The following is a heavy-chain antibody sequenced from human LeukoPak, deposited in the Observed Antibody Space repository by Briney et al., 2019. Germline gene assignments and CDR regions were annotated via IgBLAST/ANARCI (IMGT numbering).Heavy chain of an antibody. CDR1: GISFSSYA. CDR3: AKQSGAATVIDY. D-gene: IGHD3-10*01. J-gene: IGHJ4*02. Sequence: GGSLRLSCAASGISFSSYAVTWVRQAPGKGLEWVSSISSSGGSPYYADSVRGRFTVSRDNSMNTLYLQMNSLRAEDTAVYYCAKQSGAATVIDYWGQGTLVTVSS. V-gene: IGHV3-23*01. CDR2: ISSSGGSP.